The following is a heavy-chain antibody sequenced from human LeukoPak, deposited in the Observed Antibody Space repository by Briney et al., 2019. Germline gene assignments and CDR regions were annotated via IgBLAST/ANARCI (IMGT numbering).Heavy chain of an antibody. CDR2: IYYSGTT. D-gene: IGHD2-2*01. CDR3: ARAASLDY. CDR1: GGSIGNFY. J-gene: IGHJ4*02. V-gene: IGHV4-59*01. Sequence: PSETLSLTCTVSGGSIGNFYWNWIRQSPGKGLEWIGYIYYSGTTNYNPSLKSRVTISLGMSSNQFPLRLDSVTAADTAVYYCARAASLDYWGQGILVTVSS.